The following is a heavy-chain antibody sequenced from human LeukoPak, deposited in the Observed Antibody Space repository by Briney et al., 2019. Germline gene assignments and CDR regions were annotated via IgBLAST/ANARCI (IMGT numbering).Heavy chain of an antibody. CDR1: GGSFSGYY. CDR3: ARHFPHMDYSGWKQGWFDP. Sequence: ETLSLTCAVYGGSFSGYYWSWIRQPPGKGLEWIGESNHSGSTNYNPSLKSRVTISVDTSGNQFSLRLISVTAADTAVYYCARHFPHMDYSGWKQGWFDPWGQGTLVTVSS. D-gene: IGHD6-19*01. CDR2: SNHSGST. J-gene: IGHJ5*02. V-gene: IGHV4-34*01.